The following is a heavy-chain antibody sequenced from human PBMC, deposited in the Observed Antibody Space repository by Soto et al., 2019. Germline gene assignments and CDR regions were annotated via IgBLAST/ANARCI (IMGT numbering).Heavy chain of an antibody. V-gene: IGHV2-5*01. J-gene: IGHJ5*02. CDR1: GFSLSTSGVG. D-gene: IGHD6-13*01. Sequence: GPTLVNPTQTLTLTCTFSGFSLSTSGVGVGWILQPPGKALEWLALIYWNDDKRYSPSLKSRLTITKDTSKNQVVLTMTNMDPVDTATYYCAHRLTYSSSWYNWFDPWGQGTLVTVSS. CDR3: AHRLTYSSSWYNWFDP. CDR2: IYWNDDK.